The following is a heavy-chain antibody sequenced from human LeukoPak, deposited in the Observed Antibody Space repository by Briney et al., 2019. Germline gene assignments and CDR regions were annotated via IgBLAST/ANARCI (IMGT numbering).Heavy chain of an antibody. CDR1: GGTFSSYA. CDR2: IIPIFGTA. Sequence: EASVKVSCKASGGTFSSYAIGWVRQAPGQGLEWMGGIIPIFGTANYAQKFQGRVTITADESTSTAYMELSSLRSEDTAVYYCARDIDGYNPRNPYDAFDIWGQGTMVTVSS. V-gene: IGHV1-69*13. J-gene: IGHJ3*02. D-gene: IGHD5-24*01. CDR3: ARDIDGYNPRNPYDAFDI.